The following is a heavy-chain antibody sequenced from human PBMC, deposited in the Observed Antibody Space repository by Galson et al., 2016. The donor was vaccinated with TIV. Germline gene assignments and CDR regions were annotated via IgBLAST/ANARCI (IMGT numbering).Heavy chain of an antibody. CDR2: IYAGDSDT. D-gene: IGHD5-18*01. V-gene: IGHV5-51*03. CDR1: GYSFTSNW. CDR3: ARAPGYTGYSYGYFDS. J-gene: IGHJ4*02. Sequence: QSGAEVKKPGESLKISCKVSGYSFTSNWIAWVRQMPGKGLEWMGIIYAGDSDTRYSPSFQGQVTISADESVSTAYLQWSNLKASDSAMDFCARAPGYTGYSYGYFDSWGRGTLVTVSS.